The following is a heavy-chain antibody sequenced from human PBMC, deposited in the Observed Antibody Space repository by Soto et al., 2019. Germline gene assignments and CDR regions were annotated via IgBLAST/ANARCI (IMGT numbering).Heavy chain of an antibody. J-gene: IGHJ6*03. D-gene: IGHD1-26*01. Sequence: TSETLSLTCTVSGGSISSYYWSWIRQPPGKGLEWIGYIYYSGSTNYNPSLKSRVTISVDTSKNQFSLKLSSVTAADTAVYYCARLQRNSLSRSYYYYYMDVRGKGTTLTVSS. CDR2: IYYSGST. CDR3: ARLQRNSLSRSYYYYYMDV. CDR1: GGSISSYY. V-gene: IGHV4-59*08.